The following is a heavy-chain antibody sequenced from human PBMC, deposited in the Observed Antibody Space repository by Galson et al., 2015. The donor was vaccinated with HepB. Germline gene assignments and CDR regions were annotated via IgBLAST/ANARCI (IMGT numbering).Heavy chain of an antibody. V-gene: IGHV3-48*01. CDR2: ISSSGSTI. J-gene: IGHJ4*02. CDR3: VTILGVAMD. Sequence: SLRLSCAASGFTFSSYSMNWVRQAPGKGLEWVSYISSSGSTIYYADSVKGRFTISRDNAKNSLNLQMNSLRAEDTAVYYCVTILGVAMDWGQGTLVTVSS. D-gene: IGHD3-3*01. CDR1: GFTFSSYS.